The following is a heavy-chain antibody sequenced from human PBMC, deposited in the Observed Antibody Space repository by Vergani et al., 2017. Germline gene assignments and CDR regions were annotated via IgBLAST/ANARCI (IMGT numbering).Heavy chain of an antibody. J-gene: IGHJ3*02. Sequence: EVQLVESGGGLVKPGGSLRLSCAASGFTFSSYSMNWVRQAPGKGLEWVSSISSSSSYIYYADSVKGRFTISRDNAKKSLYLQMNSLRAEDTAVYYCARELTMIEVRLGSDAFDIWGQGRMVTVYS. V-gene: IGHV3-21*01. D-gene: IGHD3-22*01. CDR1: GFTFSSYS. CDR3: ARELTMIEVRLGSDAFDI. CDR2: ISSSSSYI.